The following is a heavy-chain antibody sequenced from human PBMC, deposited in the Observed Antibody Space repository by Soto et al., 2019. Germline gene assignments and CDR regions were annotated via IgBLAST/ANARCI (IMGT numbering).Heavy chain of an antibody. Sequence: EEQLVESGGGLVQPGGSLTLSCVGSGFTFSDHYMEWVRQAPGKGLEWVVRSRNKAKRYTTDYAASVKGRFTISRDPSKNALYLQMNNLKIEDTAVYDCSRLEGGWGQGTRVTVSS. V-gene: IGHV3-72*01. CDR1: GFTFSDHY. CDR3: SRLEGG. D-gene: IGHD3-3*01. J-gene: IGHJ4*02. CDR2: SRNKAKRYTT.